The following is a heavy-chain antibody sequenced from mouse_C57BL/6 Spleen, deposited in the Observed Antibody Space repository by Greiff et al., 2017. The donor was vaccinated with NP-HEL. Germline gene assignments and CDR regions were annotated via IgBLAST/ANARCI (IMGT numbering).Heavy chain of an antibody. V-gene: IGHV3-6*01. J-gene: IGHJ2*01. Sequence: EVKLQESGPGLVKPSQSLSLTCSVTGYSITSGYYWNWIRQFPGNKLEWMGYISYDGSNNYNPSLKNRISITRDTSKNQFFLKLNSVTTEDTATYYCATQTTVVYFDYWGQGTTLTVSS. CDR3: ATQTTVVYFDY. D-gene: IGHD1-1*01. CDR2: ISYDGSN. CDR1: GYSITSGYY.